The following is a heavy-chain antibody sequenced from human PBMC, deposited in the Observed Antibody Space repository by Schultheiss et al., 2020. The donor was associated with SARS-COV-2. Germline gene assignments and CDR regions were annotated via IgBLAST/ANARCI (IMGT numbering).Heavy chain of an antibody. Sequence: GGSLRLSCAASGFTFSNAWMSWVRQAPGKGLEWVGRIKSKTDGGTTDYAAPVKGRFTISREDSKNTLYLQMNSLRAEDRALYYCAKRGSGYSAGLTDWGQGTLVTVSS. V-gene: IGHV3-15*05. CDR2: IKSKTDGGTT. D-gene: IGHD3-22*01. CDR1: GFTFSNAW. J-gene: IGHJ4*02. CDR3: AKRGSGYSAGLTD.